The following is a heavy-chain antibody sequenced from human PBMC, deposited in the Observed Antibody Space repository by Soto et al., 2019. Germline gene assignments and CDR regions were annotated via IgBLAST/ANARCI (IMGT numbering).Heavy chain of an antibody. CDR1: VFTVSGNY. V-gene: IGHV3-53*02. CDR2: IYNGGGT. CDR3: ASTRGSSYEY. D-gene: IGHD6-6*01. Sequence: EVQLVETGGGLIQPGGSLRLSCAASVFTVSGNYMSWVREAPGKGLEWVSVIYNGGGTYYADSVKGRFTISRDNSKNTLYLQMNSLRAEDTAVYYCASTRGSSYEYWGQGTLVTVYS. J-gene: IGHJ4*02.